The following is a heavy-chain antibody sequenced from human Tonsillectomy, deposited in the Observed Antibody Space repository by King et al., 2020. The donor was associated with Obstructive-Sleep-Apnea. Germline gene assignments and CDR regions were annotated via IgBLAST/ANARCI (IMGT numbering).Heavy chain of an antibody. CDR1: GFTFSSYA. J-gene: IGHJ6*02. V-gene: IGHV3-23*04. D-gene: IGHD2-2*01. CDR2: IRDSGGTT. Sequence: VQLVESGGGLVQPGGSLRLSCAASGFTFSSYAMSWVRQAPGKGLEWVSAIRDSGGTTYYADSVKGRFTISRDNSKSTLYLQMNNLRAEDTAVYYCAKSENAYQLLCHYYYYGMDVWGQGTTVTVSS. CDR3: AKSENAYQLLCHYYYYGMDV.